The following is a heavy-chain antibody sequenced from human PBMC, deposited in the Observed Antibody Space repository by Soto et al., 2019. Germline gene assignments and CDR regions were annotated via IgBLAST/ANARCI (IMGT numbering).Heavy chain of an antibody. CDR3: ARIGGYYGSGRYFWFDP. Sequence: SETLSLTCAFYGWSFSGYYWSLIRQPPGKGLEWIGEINHSGSTNYNPSLKSRVTISVDTSKNQFSLKLSSVTAADTAVYYCARIGGYYGSGRYFWFDPWGQGTLVTVS. CDR2: INHSGST. CDR1: GWSFSGYY. J-gene: IGHJ5*02. D-gene: IGHD3-10*01. V-gene: IGHV4-34*01.